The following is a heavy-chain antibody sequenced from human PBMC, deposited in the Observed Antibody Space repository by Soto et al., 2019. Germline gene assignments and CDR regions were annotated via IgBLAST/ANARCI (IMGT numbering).Heavy chain of an antibody. D-gene: IGHD2-21*02. Sequence: QVQLVQSGAEEKKPGASVKVSCKASGYTFTSYAMHWVRQAPGQRLEWMGWINAGNGNTKYSQKFQGRGTITRDTAAITAYMELSRLRSEDTAVYYCARSIVVVTALDYWGQGTLGTVSS. J-gene: IGHJ4*02. CDR1: GYTFTSYA. CDR2: INAGNGNT. CDR3: ARSIVVVTALDY. V-gene: IGHV1-3*05.